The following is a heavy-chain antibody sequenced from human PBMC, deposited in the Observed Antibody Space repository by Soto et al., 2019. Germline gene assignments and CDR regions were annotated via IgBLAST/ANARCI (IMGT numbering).Heavy chain of an antibody. CDR3: AKDQLWVGESLSYFDY. J-gene: IGHJ4*02. CDR2: ISYDGSKR. CDR1: GFTLRNYG. Sequence: QVQLVESGGGVVQPGRSLRLSCVASGFTLRNYGMHWVRQAPGKGLDWVAFISYDGSKRYYADSVKGRFTISRDIXEXXLFLPMNSLRADDTAVYYCAKDQLWVGESLSYFDYWGQGTLVTVSS. D-gene: IGHD3-10*01. V-gene: IGHV3-30*18.